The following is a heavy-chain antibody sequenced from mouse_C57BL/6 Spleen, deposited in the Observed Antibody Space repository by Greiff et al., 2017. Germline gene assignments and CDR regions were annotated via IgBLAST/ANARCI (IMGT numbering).Heavy chain of an antibody. CDR1: GYTFTSYW. J-gene: IGHJ2*01. D-gene: IGHD1-1*01. Sequence: QVQLQQPGAELVKPGASVKMSCKASGYTFTSYWITWVKQRPGQGLEWIGDIYPGSGSTNYNEKFKSKATLTVDTSSSTAYMQLRSLTSEDSALYYSARSGGSSYVYYFDDWGHDTTLAVSS. CDR3: ARSGGSSYVYYFDD. CDR2: IYPGSGST. V-gene: IGHV1-55*01.